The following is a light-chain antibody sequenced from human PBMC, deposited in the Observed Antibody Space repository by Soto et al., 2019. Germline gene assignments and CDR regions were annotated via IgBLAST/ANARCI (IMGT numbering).Light chain of an antibody. CDR2: GAS. J-gene: IGKJ5*01. Sequence: PGERVPLSCWASQSVSSSYLAWYQQKPGQAPRLLIYGASTRATGFPARFSGSGSGTDFTLTISSLQSEDFAVYYCQQFNNWPLTFGGGTRLEVK. V-gene: IGKV3-15*01. CDR3: QQFNNWPLT. CDR1: QSVSSSY.